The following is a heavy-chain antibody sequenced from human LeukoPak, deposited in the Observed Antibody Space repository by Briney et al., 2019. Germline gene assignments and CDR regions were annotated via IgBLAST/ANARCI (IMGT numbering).Heavy chain of an antibody. J-gene: IGHJ4*02. D-gene: IGHD6-13*01. CDR2: INPSGGST. Sequence: GALVKVSCKASGYTFTSYYMHWVRQVPGQGLEWMGIINPSGGSTSYAQKFQGRVTMTRDTSTSTVYMELSSLRSEDTAVYYCARDNWGSHTDPAAGFDYWGQGTLVTVSS. CDR1: GYTFTSYY. V-gene: IGHV1-46*01. CDR3: ARDNWGSHTDPAAGFDY.